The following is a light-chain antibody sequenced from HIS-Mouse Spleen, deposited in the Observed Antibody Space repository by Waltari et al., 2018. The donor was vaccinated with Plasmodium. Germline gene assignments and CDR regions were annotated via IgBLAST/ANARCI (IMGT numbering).Light chain of an antibody. CDR1: ALPEKY. CDR3: YSTDSSGNHRV. J-gene: IGLJ3*02. V-gene: IGLV3-10*01. CDR2: EDS. Sequence: SYELTQPPSVSVSTGQTARITCSGDALPEKYAYWYQQKSGQAPVLVIYEDSKRPPGIPERFSGSSSGTMATLTISGAQVEDEADYYCYSTDSSGNHRVFGGGTKLTVL.